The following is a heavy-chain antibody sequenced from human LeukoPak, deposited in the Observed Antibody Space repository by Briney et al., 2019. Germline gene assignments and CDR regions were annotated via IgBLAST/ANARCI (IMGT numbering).Heavy chain of an antibody. Sequence: GGSLRLSCAASGFTFSSYAMSWVRKAPGKGLEWVSAISGSGGSTYYADSVKGRFTISRDNSKNTLYLQMNSLRAEDTAIYYCANLLKDYGDYEYYFDYWGQGTLVTVSS. CDR1: GFTFSSYA. D-gene: IGHD4-17*01. V-gene: IGHV3-23*01. CDR3: ANLLKDYGDYEYYFDY. CDR2: ISGSGGST. J-gene: IGHJ4*02.